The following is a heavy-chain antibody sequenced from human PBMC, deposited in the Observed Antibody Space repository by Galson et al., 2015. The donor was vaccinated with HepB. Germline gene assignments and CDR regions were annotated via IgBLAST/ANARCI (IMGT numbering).Heavy chain of an antibody. CDR2: INPSGGST. D-gene: IGHD1-26*01. Sequence: SVKVSCKASGYTFTSYYMHWVRQAPGQGLEWMGIINPSGGSTSYAQKFQGRVTMTRDTSTSTVYMELSSLRSEDTAVYYCAREAAGYSPKPEGVYWFDPWGQGTLVTVSS. V-gene: IGHV1-46*01. J-gene: IGHJ5*02. CDR3: AREAAGYSPKPEGVYWFDP. CDR1: GYTFTSYY.